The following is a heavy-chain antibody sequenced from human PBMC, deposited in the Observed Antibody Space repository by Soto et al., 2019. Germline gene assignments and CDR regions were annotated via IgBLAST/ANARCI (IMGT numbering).Heavy chain of an antibody. CDR3: AKDRPSYYGSGGCYCKAGGDY. V-gene: IGHV3-23*01. CDR2: ISGSGGST. J-gene: IGHJ4*02. CDR1: GFTFSGYA. D-gene: IGHD3-10*01. Sequence: VQLLESGGGLVQPGGSLRLSCAASGFTFSGYAMSWVRQAPGKGLEWVSSISGSGGSTFYADSVKGRLTISRDNSRNTVFLEMNSLRAEDTARYYCAKDRPSYYGSGGCYCKAGGDYWGQGTLVTVSS.